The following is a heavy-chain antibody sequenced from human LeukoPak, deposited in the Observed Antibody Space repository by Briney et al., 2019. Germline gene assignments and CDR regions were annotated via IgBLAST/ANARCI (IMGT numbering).Heavy chain of an antibody. V-gene: IGHV3-66*01. CDR2: IYSGGST. D-gene: IGHD7-27*01. CDR1: GFTVSSNY. CDR3: ARELSGQLVHFDY. J-gene: IGHJ4*02. Sequence: GGSLRLSCAASGFTVSSNYMSWVRQAPGKGLEWVSVIYSGGSTYYADSVKGRFTISRDNSKNTLYLQMNSLRAEDTAVYYCARELSGQLVHFDYWGEGTLVTVS.